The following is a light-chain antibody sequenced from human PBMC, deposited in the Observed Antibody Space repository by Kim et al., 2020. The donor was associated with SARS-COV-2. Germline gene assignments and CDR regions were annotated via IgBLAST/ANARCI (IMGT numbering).Light chain of an antibody. CDR1: QSISNY. V-gene: IGKV1-39*01. J-gene: IGKJ2*01. CDR2: AAS. Sequence: DIQMTQSPSSLSASVGDRVTITCRASQSISNYLNWYQQKPGKAPKVLIYAASSLQSGVPSRFSDSGSGTDFTLTISSLQPEDFATYYCQQSYSTPPEYTFGQGTKLEI. CDR3: QQSYSTPPEYT.